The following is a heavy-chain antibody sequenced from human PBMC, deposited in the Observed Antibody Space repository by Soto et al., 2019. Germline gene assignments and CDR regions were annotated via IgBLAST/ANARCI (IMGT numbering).Heavy chain of an antibody. V-gene: IGHV3-48*02. D-gene: IGHD5-12*01. Sequence: GGSLRLSCAASGFTFSSYSMNWVRQAPGKGLEWVSYISSSSSTIYYADSVKGRFTISRDNAKNSLYLQMSSLRDEDTAVYYCARDGAGRDGYNWYYYGMDVWGRGTTVTVSS. CDR3: ARDGAGRDGYNWYYYGMDV. CDR2: ISSSSSTI. CDR1: GFTFSSYS. J-gene: IGHJ6*02.